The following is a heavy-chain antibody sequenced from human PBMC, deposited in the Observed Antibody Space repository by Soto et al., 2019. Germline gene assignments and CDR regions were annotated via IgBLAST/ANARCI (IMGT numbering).Heavy chain of an antibody. J-gene: IGHJ3*02. CDR2: IGGGGI. V-gene: IGHV3-48*02. Sequence: EMQLVESGGGLVQPGGSLRLSCAASGFTFSVYSMSWVRQAPGKGLEWVAYIGGGGIHYADSVKGRFVISRDDAKSSMFLQMNSLRDEDTALYFCARDRHWEQWLGPHDAFHIWGQGTMVTVSS. CDR1: GFTFSVYS. CDR3: ARDRHWEQWLGPHDAFHI. D-gene: IGHD6-19*01.